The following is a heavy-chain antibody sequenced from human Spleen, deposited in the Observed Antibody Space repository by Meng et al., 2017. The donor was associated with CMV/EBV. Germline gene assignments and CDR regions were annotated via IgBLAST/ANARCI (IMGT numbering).Heavy chain of an antibody. CDR2: IYPGDSDT. CDR3: ARHGEYSSGYFDY. CDR1: GYSFATFW. Sequence: GGSLRLSCKGSGYSFATFWIGWVRQMPGKGLEWMGIIYPGDSDTRYSPSFQGQVTISADKSSSTAYLQWSSLKTSDTAMYYCARHGEYSSGYFDYWGQGTLVTVSS. V-gene: IGHV5-51*01. D-gene: IGHD5-18*01. J-gene: IGHJ4*02.